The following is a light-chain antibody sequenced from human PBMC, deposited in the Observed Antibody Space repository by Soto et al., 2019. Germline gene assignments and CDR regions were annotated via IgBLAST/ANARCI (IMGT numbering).Light chain of an antibody. V-gene: IGKV3-20*01. CDR3: QQYVSSLG. J-gene: IGKJ5*01. CDR2: GAS. CDR1: QSVSSSY. Sequence: EIVLTQSPGTLSLSPGERATLSCRASQSVSSSYLAWYQQKPGQAPRLLIYGASSRATGIPDRFSGSGSGTDFTLTISRLEPEDFAVYYCQQYVSSLGFGQGTRLEIK.